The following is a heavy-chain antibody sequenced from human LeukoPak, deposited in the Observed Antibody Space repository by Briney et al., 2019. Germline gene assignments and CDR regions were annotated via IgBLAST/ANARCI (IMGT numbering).Heavy chain of an antibody. J-gene: IGHJ4*02. Sequence: SETLTLTCTVSGHSISSGYYWGWIRQPPGKGLEWIGSIYHSGSTYYNPSLKSRVTISVDTSKNQFSLKLSSVTAADTAVYYCARGAAARPAHDYWGQGTLVTVSS. D-gene: IGHD6-6*01. CDR1: GHSISSGYY. V-gene: IGHV4-38-2*02. CDR2: IYHSGST. CDR3: ARGAAARPAHDY.